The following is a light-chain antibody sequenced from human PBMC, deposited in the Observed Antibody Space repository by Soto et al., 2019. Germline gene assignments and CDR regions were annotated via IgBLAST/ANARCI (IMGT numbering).Light chain of an antibody. CDR3: SSYTSSSTRV. J-gene: IGLJ1*01. Sequence: QSALTQPASVSGSPGQSITISCTGTSSDVGGYNYVSWYQQRPGKAPKLMIYDVSNRPSGASNRFSGSKSGNTASLTISGLQAEDEADYYCSSYTSSSTRVFGTGTKVTVL. V-gene: IGLV2-14*01. CDR1: SSDVGGYNY. CDR2: DVS.